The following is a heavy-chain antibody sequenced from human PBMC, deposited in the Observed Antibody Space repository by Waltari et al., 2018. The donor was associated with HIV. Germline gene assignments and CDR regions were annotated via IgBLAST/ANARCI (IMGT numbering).Heavy chain of an antibody. D-gene: IGHD6-13*01. J-gene: IGHJ4*02. V-gene: IGHV1-3*01. CDR1: GSTFTSYA. Sequence: QVQLVQSGAEVKKPGASVKVSCKASGSTFTSYAMHWVRQAPGQRLEWMGWINAGNGNTKYSQKFQGRVTITRDTSASTAYMELSSLRSEDTAVYYCARAPPIAAAGIFWDYWGQGTLVTVSS. CDR3: ARAPPIAAAGIFWDY. CDR2: INAGNGNT.